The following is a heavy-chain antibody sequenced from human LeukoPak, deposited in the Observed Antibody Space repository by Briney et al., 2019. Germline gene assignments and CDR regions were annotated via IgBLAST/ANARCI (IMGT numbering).Heavy chain of an antibody. CDR2: INYRGTT. Sequence: SETLSLTCTVSRGSVSSSSYYWGWIRQPPGKGPEWIGSINYRGTTYYYPSLKSRLTISVDTSKNQFSLKLSSVIAADTAVYYCARDVPSGLFDYWGQGILVTVSS. CDR1: RGSVSSSSYY. D-gene: IGHD3-10*01. CDR3: ARDVPSGLFDY. J-gene: IGHJ4*02. V-gene: IGHV4-39*07.